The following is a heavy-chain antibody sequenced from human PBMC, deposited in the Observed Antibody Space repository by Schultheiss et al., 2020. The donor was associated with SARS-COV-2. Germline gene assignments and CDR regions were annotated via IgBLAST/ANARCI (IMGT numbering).Heavy chain of an antibody. D-gene: IGHD6-19*01. V-gene: IGHV3-30*01. CDR3: ARRDRRVIAVAGTIVDY. CDR2: ISYDGSNK. CDR1: GFTFSSYA. Sequence: GGSLRLSCAASGFTFSSYAMSWVRQAPGKGLEWVAVISYDGSNKYYADSVKGRFTISRDNSKNTLYLQMNSLRAEDTAVYYCARRDRRVIAVAGTIVDYWGQGTLVTVSS. J-gene: IGHJ4*02.